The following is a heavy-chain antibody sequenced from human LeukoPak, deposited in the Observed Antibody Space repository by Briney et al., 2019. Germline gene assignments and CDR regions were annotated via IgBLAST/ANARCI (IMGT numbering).Heavy chain of an antibody. J-gene: IGHJ4*02. CDR2: TFSNGNIA. V-gene: IGHV3-30-3*01. CDR3: ARGGVATVHFYFDY. D-gene: IGHD5-12*01. Sequence: PGGSLRLSCTGSGFTFGSYALHWVRQAPGKGLEWVAVTFSNGNIAYYGDSVKGRFTISRDNSKNTLYLQMNSLRSEDTATYYCARGGVATVHFYFDYWGQGALVTVSS. CDR1: GFTFGSYA.